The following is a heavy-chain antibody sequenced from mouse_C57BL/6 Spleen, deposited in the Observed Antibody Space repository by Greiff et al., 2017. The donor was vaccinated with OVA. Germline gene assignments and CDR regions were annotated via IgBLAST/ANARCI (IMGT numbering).Heavy chain of an antibody. V-gene: IGHV5-17*01. CDR2: ISSGSSTI. CDR3: ARRGFCTTVVATDCYAMDY. D-gene: IGHD1-1*01. CDR1: GFTFSDYG. J-gene: IGHJ4*01. Sequence: EVQLVESGGGLVKPGGSLKLSCAASGFTFSDYGMHWVRQAPEKGLEWVAYISSGSSTIYYADTVKGRFTISRDNAKNTLFLQMTSLRSEDTAMYYCARRGFCTTVVATDCYAMDYWGQGTSVTVSS.